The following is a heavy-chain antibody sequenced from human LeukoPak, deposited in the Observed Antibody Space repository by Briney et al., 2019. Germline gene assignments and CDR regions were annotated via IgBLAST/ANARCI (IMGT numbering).Heavy chain of an antibody. CDR3: ARHSRRDDYVWGSYRPDY. V-gene: IGHV4-39*01. CDR2: IYHSGST. CDR1: GGSISSGSYY. D-gene: IGHD3-16*02. Sequence: SETLSLTCTVSGGSISSGSYYWGWIRQPPGKGLEWIGSIYHSGSTYYNPSLKSRVTISVDTSKNQFSLKLSSVTAADTAVYYCARHSRRDDYVWGSYRPDYWGQGTLVTVSS. J-gene: IGHJ4*02.